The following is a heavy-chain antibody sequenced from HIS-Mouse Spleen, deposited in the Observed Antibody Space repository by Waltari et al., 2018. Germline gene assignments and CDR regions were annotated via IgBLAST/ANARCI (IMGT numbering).Heavy chain of an antibody. CDR1: GFTFSSYA. Sequence: QVQLVESGGGVVQPGRSLRLSCAASGFTFSSYAMHGVRQAPGKGLGWVAVISYDGSNKYYADSVKGRFTISRDNSKNTLYLQMNSLRAEDTAVYYCAKDKHHAFDYWGQGTLVTVSS. V-gene: IGHV3-30*04. CDR3: AKDKHHAFDY. J-gene: IGHJ4*02. CDR2: ISYDGSNK.